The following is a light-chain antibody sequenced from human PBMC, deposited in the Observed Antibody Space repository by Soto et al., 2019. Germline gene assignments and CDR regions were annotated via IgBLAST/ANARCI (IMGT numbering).Light chain of an antibody. J-gene: IGKJ3*01. CDR1: QGISSY. CDR3: QQSYTTPFT. Sequence: IQLTQSPSSLSASVGDRVTITCRASQGISSYLAWYHQKPGKAPKLLIYAASTLQSGVPSRFSGSGAGTDFTLTISSLQPEDFATYFCQQSYTTPFTFGPGTKVDIK. CDR2: AAS. V-gene: IGKV1-39*01.